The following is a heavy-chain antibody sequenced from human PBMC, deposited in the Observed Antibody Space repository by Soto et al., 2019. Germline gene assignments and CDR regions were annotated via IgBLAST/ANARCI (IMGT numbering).Heavy chain of an antibody. CDR2: IRKDGSQR. J-gene: IGHJ3*02. Sequence: EVQLVESGGGLVQPGGSLTLSCAASEFAFSSYWMTWVRQAPGKGLEWVANIRKDGSQRSYLDSVRGRFTISRDNSKNSLYMLMTSLRAEDTALYFCARDVSPGSSGLYFDAFDIWGQGTMVTVSS. CDR1: EFAFSSYW. D-gene: IGHD3-10*01. V-gene: IGHV3-7*05. CDR3: ARDVSPGSSGLYFDAFDI.